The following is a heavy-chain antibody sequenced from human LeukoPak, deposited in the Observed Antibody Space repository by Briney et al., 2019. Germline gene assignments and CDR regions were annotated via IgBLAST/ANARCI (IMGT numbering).Heavy chain of an antibody. D-gene: IGHD3-16*01. J-gene: IGHJ3*02. V-gene: IGHV1-8*01. CDR2: MNPNSSNR. CDR3: ANGGATQDAFDI. CDR1: GYTFTSCD. Sequence: ASVNVSCKASGYTFTSCDINWVRQATGQGLELMGWMNPNSSNRGYSQKDQVRGTMTMNTSISTAYRELSMLRIEDTTVYYCANGGATQDAFDIWGQGTMVTVSS.